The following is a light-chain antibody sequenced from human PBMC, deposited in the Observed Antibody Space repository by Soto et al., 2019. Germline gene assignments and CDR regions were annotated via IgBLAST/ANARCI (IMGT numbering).Light chain of an antibody. J-gene: IGKJ5*01. CDR2: AAS. V-gene: IGKV1-39*01. Sequence: DIQMTQPRSSLRGSVGDRVTITCRASQGISTYLNWYQQKPGKAAKVLIYAASTLQSGVPSRFSGSGSGTDFTLTIYSLHPEDLAPCHSQQLNSETLVTIGQGTRLEIK. CDR3: QQLNSETLVT. CDR1: QGISTY.